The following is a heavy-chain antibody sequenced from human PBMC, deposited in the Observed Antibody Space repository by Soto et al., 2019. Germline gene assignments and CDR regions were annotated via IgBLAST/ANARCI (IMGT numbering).Heavy chain of an antibody. J-gene: IGHJ6*02. CDR1: GYSFTTYG. Sequence: QVQLVQSRGEVKKPGASVKVSCKTSGYSFTTYGISWVRQAPGQGLEWMGWISGYNGNTNSAQNLQGRLTMTTDTSTSTAYMELRSLRSDDTAVYYWAREGPAPYYYYGMDVWGQGSTVTVSS. CDR3: AREGPAPYYYYGMDV. V-gene: IGHV1-18*01. CDR2: ISGYNGNT.